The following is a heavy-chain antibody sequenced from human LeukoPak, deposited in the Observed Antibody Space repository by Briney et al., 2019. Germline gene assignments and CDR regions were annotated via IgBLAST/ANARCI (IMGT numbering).Heavy chain of an antibody. CDR2: IFYSGST. J-gene: IGHJ4*02. Sequence: PSETLSLTCTVSGGSINNFYWSWIRQPPGKGLEWIGYIFYSGSTNYNPSLESRVTISIDTSKNQFSLKVNSLTAADTAVYYCATREYYDSTGYWYYWGQGTLVTVSS. V-gene: IGHV4-59*08. CDR1: GGSINNFY. D-gene: IGHD3-22*01. CDR3: ATREYYDSTGYWYY.